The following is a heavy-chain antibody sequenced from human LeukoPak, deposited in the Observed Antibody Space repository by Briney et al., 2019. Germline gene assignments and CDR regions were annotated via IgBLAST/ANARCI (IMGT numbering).Heavy chain of an antibody. CDR3: VKDKWIDH. CDR2: ININGGRT. Sequence: PGGSLRLSCSVSGFTFSSYTMHWVRQAPGQGLEYVSSININGGRTYYADSVKGRFTISRDNSKNTLYLQMSSLRTEDTAVYYCVKDKWIDHWGQGTLVTVSS. J-gene: IGHJ4*02. D-gene: IGHD2-8*01. V-gene: IGHV3-64D*09. CDR1: GFTFSSYT.